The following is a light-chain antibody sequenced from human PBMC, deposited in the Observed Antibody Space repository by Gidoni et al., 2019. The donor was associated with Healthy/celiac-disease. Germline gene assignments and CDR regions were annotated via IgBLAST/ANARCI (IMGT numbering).Light chain of an antibody. CDR3: MQALQTL. CDR2: LGS. CDR1: QSLLHSNGYNY. J-gene: IGKJ2*01. Sequence: EIGMTQSPLPLPVTPGEPSSISCRSSQSLLHSNGYNYLDWYRQKPGQSPQLLIYLGSNRASGVPDRFSGSGSGTDFTLKIRRVEAADVWVYYCMQALQTLFXQXTKLEIK. V-gene: IGKV2-28*01.